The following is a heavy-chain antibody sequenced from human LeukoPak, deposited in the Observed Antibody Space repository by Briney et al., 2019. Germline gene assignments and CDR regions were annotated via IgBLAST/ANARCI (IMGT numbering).Heavy chain of an antibody. J-gene: IGHJ4*02. V-gene: IGHV3-7*05. D-gene: IGHD6-6*01. Sequence: GGSLRLSCVASEFTLSGYWMGWVRQAPGKGLEWVANIKEDGSQNHYVDSVKGRFTISRDNAKNSLYLQMNSLRAEDTALYYCARVGYGSSHFDFWGQGTLVTVSS. CDR3: ARVGYGSSHFDF. CDR1: EFTLSGYW. CDR2: IKEDGSQN.